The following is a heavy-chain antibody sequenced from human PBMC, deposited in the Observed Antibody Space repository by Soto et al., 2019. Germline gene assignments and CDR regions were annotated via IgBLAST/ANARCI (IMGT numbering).Heavy chain of an antibody. CDR2: INPSGGST. CDR3: ARGTSGYDPDYYYYMDV. V-gene: IGHV1-46*03. J-gene: IGHJ6*03. D-gene: IGHD5-12*01. Sequence: ASVKVSCKASGYTFTSYYMHWVRQAPGQGLEWMGIINPSGGSTSYAQKFQGRVTMTRDTSTSTVYMELSSLRSEDTAVYYCARGTSGYDPDYYYYMDVWGKGTTVTVSS. CDR1: GYTFTSYY.